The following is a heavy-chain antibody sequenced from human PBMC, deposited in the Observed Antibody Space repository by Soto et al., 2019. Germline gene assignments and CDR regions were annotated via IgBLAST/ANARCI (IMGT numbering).Heavy chain of an antibody. J-gene: IGHJ4*02. CDR1: GYSFTSYW. CDR2: IYPGDSDT. V-gene: IGHV5-51*01. Sequence: GESLKISCKGSGYSFTSYWIGWVGQMPGKGLEWMGIIYPGDSDTRYSPSFQGQVTISADKSISTAYLQWSSLKATDTATYYCARCSNPGFPYYFDYWGQGTLVTVSS. CDR3: ARCSNPGFPYYFDY. D-gene: IGHD3-10*02.